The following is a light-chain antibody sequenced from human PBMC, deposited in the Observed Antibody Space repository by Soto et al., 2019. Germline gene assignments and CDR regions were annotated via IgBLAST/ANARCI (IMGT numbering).Light chain of an antibody. CDR3: VQLTHFPWT. J-gene: IGKJ1*01. Sequence: DVVMTQTPLSSPVTLGQPASISCRSSEILVHSDGRTYLSWLQQRPGQPPRLLLYLISNRFSGVPDRFSGSGAGTDFTLKISRVEAEDVGVYYCVQLTHFPWTFGQGTKVEIK. V-gene: IGKV2-24*01. CDR2: LIS. CDR1: EILVHSDGRTY.